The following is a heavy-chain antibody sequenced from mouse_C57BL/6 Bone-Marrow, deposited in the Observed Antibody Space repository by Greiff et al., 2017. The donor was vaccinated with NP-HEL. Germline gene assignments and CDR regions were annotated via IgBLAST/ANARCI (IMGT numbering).Heavy chain of an antibody. CDR2: IWSGGST. CDR3: ARNKIYYGNYDFDY. V-gene: IGHV2-2*01. J-gene: IGHJ2*01. CDR1: GFSLTSYG. D-gene: IGHD2-1*01. Sequence: VQLQESGPGLVQPSQSLSITCTVSGFSLTSYGVHWVRQSPGKGLEWLGVIWSGGSTDYNAAFISRLSISKDNSKSQVFFKMNSLQADDTAIYYCARNKIYYGNYDFDYWGQGTTLTVSS.